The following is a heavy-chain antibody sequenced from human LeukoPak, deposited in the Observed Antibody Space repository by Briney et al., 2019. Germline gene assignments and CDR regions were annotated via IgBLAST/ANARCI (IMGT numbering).Heavy chain of an antibody. D-gene: IGHD6-6*01. CDR2: IIPIFGTA. CDR1: GGTFSSYA. CDR3: ARDVAARPPEYYYYYMDV. Sequence: VASVKISCKASGGTFSSYAISWVRQAPGQGLEWMGGIIPIFGTANYAQKFQGRVTITTDESTSTAYMELSSLRSEDTAVYYCARDVAARPPEYYYYYMDVWGEGTTVTVSS. J-gene: IGHJ6*03. V-gene: IGHV1-69*05.